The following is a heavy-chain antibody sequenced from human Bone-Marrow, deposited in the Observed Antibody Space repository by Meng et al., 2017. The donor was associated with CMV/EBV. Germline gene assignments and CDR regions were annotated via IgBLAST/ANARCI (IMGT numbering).Heavy chain of an antibody. CDR1: GYTFTSYG. J-gene: IGHJ3*02. V-gene: IGHV1-18*01. D-gene: IGHD2-2*01. Sequence: ASVKVSCKASGYTFTSYGISWVRQAPGQGLEWMGWISAYNGNTNYAQKLRGRVTMTTDTSTSTAYMELRSLRSDDTAVDYCARVEVYCSSTSCSDAFDIWGQGTMVTVSS. CDR2: ISAYNGNT. CDR3: ARVEVYCSSTSCSDAFDI.